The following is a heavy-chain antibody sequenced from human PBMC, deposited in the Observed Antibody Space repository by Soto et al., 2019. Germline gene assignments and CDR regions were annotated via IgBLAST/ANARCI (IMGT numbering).Heavy chain of an antibody. CDR2: IWYEGSNK. D-gene: IGHD1-26*01. CDR1: GFTFSSYG. V-gene: IGHV3-33*01. Sequence: QVQLVESGGGVVQPGRSLRLSCAASGFTFSSYGMHWVRQAPGKGLEWVAVIWYEGSNKYYADSVKGRFTISSDNSKHTLYLQMNRLRAEDTAVYYCARVVGPMGATDYWGQGTLFTFSS. J-gene: IGHJ4*02. CDR3: ARVVGPMGATDY.